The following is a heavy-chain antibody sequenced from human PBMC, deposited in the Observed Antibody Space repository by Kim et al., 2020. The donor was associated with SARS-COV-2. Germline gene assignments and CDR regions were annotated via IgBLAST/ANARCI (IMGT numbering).Heavy chain of an antibody. Sequence: GGSLRLSCAASGFTFSSYWMSWVRQAPGKGLEWVANIKQDGSEKYYVDSVKGRFTISRDNAKNSLYLQMNSLRAEDTAVYYCARVDCSSTSCYGMDVWGQGTTVTVSS. D-gene: IGHD2-2*01. CDR2: IKQDGSEK. CDR1: GFTFSSYW. V-gene: IGHV3-7*01. CDR3: ARVDCSSTSCYGMDV. J-gene: IGHJ6*02.